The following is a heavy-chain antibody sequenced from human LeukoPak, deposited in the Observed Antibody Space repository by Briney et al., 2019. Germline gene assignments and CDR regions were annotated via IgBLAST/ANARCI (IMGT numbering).Heavy chain of an antibody. CDR2: ISTGGSNI. CDR1: GFTFSDYY. V-gene: IGHV3-11*04. Sequence: GGSLRLSCAASGFTFSDYYMSWIRQAPGQGLEWVAYISTGGSNIYYADSVKGRFTISRANATNSLYLQMNSLGAEDTAVYYCARAPPETMIVVSAFDIWGQGTMVTVSS. J-gene: IGHJ3*02. CDR3: ARAPPETMIVVSAFDI. D-gene: IGHD3-22*01.